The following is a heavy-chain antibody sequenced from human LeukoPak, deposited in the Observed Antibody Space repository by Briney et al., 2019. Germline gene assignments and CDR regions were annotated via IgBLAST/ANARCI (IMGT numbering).Heavy chain of an antibody. CDR2: ISAGGGNT. Sequence: GGSRRLSCAASGFTFSTYAMTWVRQAPGKGLEWVSLISAGGGNTYHAGSVKGRFTVSRDNSKNTLYLEMNSLRAEDSAVYYCAKFMNSGTYGSRWNAVDIWGQGTMVTVSS. J-gene: IGHJ3*02. V-gene: IGHV3-23*01. CDR1: GFTFSTYA. CDR3: AKFMNSGTYGSRWNAVDI. D-gene: IGHD3-10*01.